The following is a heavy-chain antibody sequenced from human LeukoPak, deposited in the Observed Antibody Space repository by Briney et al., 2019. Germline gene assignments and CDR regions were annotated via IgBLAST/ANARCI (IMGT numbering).Heavy chain of an antibody. D-gene: IGHD2-15*01. J-gene: IGHJ4*02. CDR2: ISAYNGNT. CDR1: GYTFTSYG. Sequence: ASVKVSCKASGYTFTSYGISWVRQAPGQGLEWMGWISAYNGNTNYAQKLKGRVTMTTDTSTSTAYMELRSLRSDDTAVYYCARDARLNNYCSGGSCYFDYWGQGTLVTVSS. CDR3: ARDARLNNYCSGGSCYFDY. V-gene: IGHV1-18*01.